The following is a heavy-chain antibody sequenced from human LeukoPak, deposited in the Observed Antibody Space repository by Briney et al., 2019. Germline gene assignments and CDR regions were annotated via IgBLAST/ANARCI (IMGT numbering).Heavy chain of an antibody. CDR1: GFTFYSYG. D-gene: IGHD2-2*01. CDR2: IRYGGSNK. V-gene: IGHV3-30*02. Sequence: GESLRLSCAASGFTFYSYGMLWVPHAPGKGLVGVAYIRYGGSNKYYADSVRGRFTISRDNSKNTLYLQMNSLRAEDTAVYYCAKDWALVYCSSTSCYPGSGATLYYMDVWGKGTTVT. J-gene: IGHJ6*03. CDR3: AKDWALVYCSSTSCYPGSGATLYYMDV.